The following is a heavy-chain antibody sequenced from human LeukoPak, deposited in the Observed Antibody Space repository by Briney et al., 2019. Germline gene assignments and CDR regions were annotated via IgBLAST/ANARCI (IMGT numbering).Heavy chain of an antibody. D-gene: IGHD6-13*01. V-gene: IGHV3-30-3*01. CDR2: ISYDGSNK. Sequence: GGSLRLSCAASGFTFSSYAMHWVRQAPGKGLEWVAVISYDGSNKYYADSAKGRFTISRDNSKNTLYLQMNSLRAEDTAVYYCAKDPTAAGTVDDFQHWGQGTLVTVSS. CDR3: AKDPTAAGTVDDFQH. CDR1: GFTFSSYA. J-gene: IGHJ1*01.